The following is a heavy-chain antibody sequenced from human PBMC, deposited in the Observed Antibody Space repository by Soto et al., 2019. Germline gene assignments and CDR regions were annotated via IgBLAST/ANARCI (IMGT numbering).Heavy chain of an antibody. D-gene: IGHD5-12*01. Sequence: SETLSLTCTVSGGSISSGGYYWSWIRQHPGKGLEWIGYIYYSGSTYYNPSLKSRVTISVDTSKNQFSLKLSPVTAADTAVYYCARGYSGYDYAFDIWGQGTMVTVSS. J-gene: IGHJ3*02. CDR2: IYYSGST. CDR1: GGSISSGGYY. V-gene: IGHV4-31*03. CDR3: ARGYSGYDYAFDI.